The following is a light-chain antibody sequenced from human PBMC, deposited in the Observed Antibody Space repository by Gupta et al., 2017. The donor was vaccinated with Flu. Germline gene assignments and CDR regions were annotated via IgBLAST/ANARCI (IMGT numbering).Light chain of an antibody. CDR1: QSVSRN. CDR2: GAS. J-gene: IGKJ1*01. Sequence: TLSVSPGERATLSCRASQSVSRNLAWYQKKPSQAPRLLIYGASTRATGITARFSGSGDGTEFTLTIISRQSEDFAVYYCQQENNGHPPWTFGQGTKVDIK. V-gene: IGKV3-15*01. CDR3: QQENNGHPPWT.